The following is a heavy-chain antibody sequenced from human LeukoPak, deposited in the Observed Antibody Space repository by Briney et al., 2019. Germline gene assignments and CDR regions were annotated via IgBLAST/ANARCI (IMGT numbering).Heavy chain of an antibody. Sequence: PGGSLRLSCAASGFTFSSYAMSWVRQAPGKGLEWVSAISGSGGSTYYADSVKGRFTISRDNSKNTLYLQMNSLRAEDTAVYYRAKDRALWFGEPIDYWGQGTLVTVSS. CDR1: GFTFSSYA. J-gene: IGHJ4*02. V-gene: IGHV3-23*01. D-gene: IGHD3-10*01. CDR3: AKDRALWFGEPIDY. CDR2: ISGSGGST.